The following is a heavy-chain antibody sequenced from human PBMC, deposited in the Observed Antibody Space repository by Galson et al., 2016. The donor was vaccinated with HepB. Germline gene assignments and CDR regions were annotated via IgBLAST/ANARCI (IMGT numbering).Heavy chain of an antibody. D-gene: IGHD4-17*01. J-gene: IGHJ4*02. CDR1: GFTFSTSA. CDR2: IVVGDGNT. Sequence: SVKVSCKASGFTFSTSAVQWVRQARGQRLEWLGWIVVGDGNTNYAQKFQERVTIKSGMSTSTVYMELSSLRSADSAVYYCAAVLYGDLNLKPQIDYRGQGTLVTVSS. CDR3: AAVLYGDLNLKPQIDY. V-gene: IGHV1-58*01.